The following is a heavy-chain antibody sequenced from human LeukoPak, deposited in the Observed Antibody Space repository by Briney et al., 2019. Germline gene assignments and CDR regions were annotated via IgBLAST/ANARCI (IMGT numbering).Heavy chain of an antibody. D-gene: IGHD3-22*01. Sequence: ASVKVSRKASGYTFTSYGISWVRQAPGQGLEWMGWISAYNGNTNYAQKLQGRVTMTTDTSTSTAYMELRSLRSDDTAVYYCAREYYYDSSAYGDYWGQGTLVTVSS. V-gene: IGHV1-18*01. CDR2: ISAYNGNT. J-gene: IGHJ4*02. CDR3: AREYYYDSSAYGDY. CDR1: GYTFTSYG.